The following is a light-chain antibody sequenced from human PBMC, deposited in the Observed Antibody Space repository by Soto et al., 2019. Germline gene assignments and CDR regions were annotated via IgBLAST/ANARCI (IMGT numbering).Light chain of an antibody. Sequence: DIVMTQSPATLSVSPGERATLSCRVSQSVSSNLAWYQHKPGQAPRLLIFGASTRATGIPARFSGSGSGTEFTLTISSLQSEDFAVYYCQHYNTWPPWTFGQRTKVEIK. J-gene: IGKJ1*01. CDR3: QHYNTWPPWT. CDR1: QSVSSN. V-gene: IGKV3-15*01. CDR2: GAS.